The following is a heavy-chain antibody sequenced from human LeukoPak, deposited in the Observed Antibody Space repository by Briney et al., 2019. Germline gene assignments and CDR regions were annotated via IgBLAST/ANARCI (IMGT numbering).Heavy chain of an antibody. CDR2: FDPEDGET. CDR3: ARGHYSDVSSYYTYFDY. D-gene: IGHD3-22*01. V-gene: IGHV1-24*01. Sequence: ASVKVSCKVSGYTLTELSMHWVRQAPGKGLEWMGGFDPEDGETIYAQKFQGRVTMTEDTSTDTAYMELSSLRSEDTAVYYCARGHYSDVSSYYTYFDYWGQGTLVTVSS. CDR1: GYTLTELS. J-gene: IGHJ4*02.